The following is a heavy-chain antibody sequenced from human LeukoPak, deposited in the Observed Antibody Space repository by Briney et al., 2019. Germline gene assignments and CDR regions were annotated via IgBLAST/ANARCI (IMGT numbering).Heavy chain of an antibody. V-gene: IGHV3-21*01. J-gene: IGHJ3*02. D-gene: IGHD3-10*01. CDR3: ARDAYYYGSGSYIHAFDI. CDR1: GFTFDDYA. Sequence: GGSLRLSCAASGFTFDDYAMHWVRQAPGKGLEWVSSISSSSSYIYYADSVKGRFTISRDNAKNSLYLQMNSLRAEDTAVYYCARDAYYYGSGSYIHAFDIWGQGTMVTVSS. CDR2: ISSSSSYI.